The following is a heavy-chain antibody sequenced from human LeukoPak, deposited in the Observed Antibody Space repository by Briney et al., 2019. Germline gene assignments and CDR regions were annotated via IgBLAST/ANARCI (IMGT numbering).Heavy chain of an antibody. CDR2: IIPIFGTA. D-gene: IGHD3-10*01. CDR1: GGTFSSYA. Sequence: GASVKVSCKASGGTFSSYAISWVRQAPGQGLEWMGGIIPIFGTANYAQKLPGTVTITTDEYTGTASMELSSLRSEDTAVYYCARDKESYGSGSYYTFDYWGQGTLVTVSS. V-gene: IGHV1-69*05. CDR3: ARDKESYGSGSYYTFDY. J-gene: IGHJ4*02.